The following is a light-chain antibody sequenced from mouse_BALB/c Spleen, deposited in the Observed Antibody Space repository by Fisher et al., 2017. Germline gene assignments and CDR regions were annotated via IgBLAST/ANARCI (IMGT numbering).Light chain of an antibody. CDR1: SSVSY. J-gene: IGKJ5*01. Sequence: IVITQTTAIMSASPGEKVTMTCSASSSVSYMHWYQQKSGTSPKLWIYDTSKLASGVPARFSGSGSGTSYSLTINSMEAEDAATYYCQQYSGYPLTFGAGTKLELK. CDR2: DTS. CDR3: QQYSGYPLT. V-gene: IGKV4-59*01.